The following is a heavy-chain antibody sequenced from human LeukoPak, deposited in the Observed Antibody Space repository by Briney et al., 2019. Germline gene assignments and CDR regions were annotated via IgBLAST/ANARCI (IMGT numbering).Heavy chain of an antibody. J-gene: IGHJ6*03. CDR1: GYSFTSYW. V-gene: IGHV5-51*01. CDR3: ARRIEYSSSYYYYYYMDV. CDR2: IYPGDSDT. D-gene: IGHD6-6*01. Sequence: GESLKISCKGSGYSFTSYWIGWVRQMPGKGLEWMGIIYPGDSDTRYSPSFQVQVTISADNSISTAYLQWSSLKASDTAMYYCARRIEYSSSYYYYYYMDVWGKGTTVTVSS.